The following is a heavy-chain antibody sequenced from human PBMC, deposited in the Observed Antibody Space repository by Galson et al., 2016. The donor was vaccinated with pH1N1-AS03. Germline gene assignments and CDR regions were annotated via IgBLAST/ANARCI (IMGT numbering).Heavy chain of an antibody. CDR1: GFTFDNYA. CDR3: ARWDGIAEAGAGFDF. Sequence: SLRLSCAASGFTFDNYAFHWVRQAPGKGLEWVAGISWNSGSIGYADSVKGRFTISRDNAKNSLFLQMNSLRAEDTAFYYCARWDGIAEAGAGFDFWGQGTLVTVSS. J-gene: IGHJ4*02. D-gene: IGHD6-19*01. CDR2: ISWNSGSI. V-gene: IGHV3-9*01.